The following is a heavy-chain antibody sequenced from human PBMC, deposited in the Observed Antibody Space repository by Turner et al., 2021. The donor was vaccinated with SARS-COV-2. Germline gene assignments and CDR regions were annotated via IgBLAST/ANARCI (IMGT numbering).Heavy chain of an antibody. J-gene: IGHJ5*02. D-gene: IGHD6-13*01. Sequence: QLQLQESGPGLVKPSEIPSVTCTVSGGSINTSPYYWGWIRQPPGKGLEWIGNIYYSGNTYYNPYLKSRIIISIDTSKNQFSLQVTSVTAADTAIYYCASRRGGSAAYNPWGQGTLVTVSS. V-gene: IGHV4-39*01. CDR1: GGSINTSPYY. CDR2: IYYSGNT. CDR3: ASRRGGSAAYNP.